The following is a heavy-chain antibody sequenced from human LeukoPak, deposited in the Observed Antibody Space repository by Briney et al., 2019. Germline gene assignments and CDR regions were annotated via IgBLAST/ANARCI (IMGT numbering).Heavy chain of an antibody. D-gene: IGHD5-12*01. CDR1: GFIYSHSA. Sequence: GGSLRLSCAASGFIYSHSAMSWVRQAPGKGLEWVSTITGSGDTTAYADSVKGRFTISRDNSRNRLYLQMRSMRPEDTAIFDCAKDHLKYASDPSGAFDLWGQGTAVIVSS. CDR3: AKDHLKYASDPSGAFDL. V-gene: IGHV3-23*01. J-gene: IGHJ3*01. CDR2: ITGSGDTT.